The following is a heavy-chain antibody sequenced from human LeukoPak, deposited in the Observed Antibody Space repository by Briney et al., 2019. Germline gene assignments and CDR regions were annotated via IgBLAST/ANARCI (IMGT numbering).Heavy chain of an antibody. J-gene: IGHJ4*02. CDR3: AALSLTDYYDSCGPHDFDY. CDR2: ISDSGGNT. CDR1: GFTFNSYA. D-gene: IGHD3-22*01. V-gene: IGHV3-23*01. Sequence: GGSLRLSCAASGFTFNSYAMSWVRQAPWERLQWVSGISDSGGNTYYADSVRGRFTISRDNSKNTLYLQMNSLRAEDTAVYYCAALSLTDYYDSCGPHDFDYWGQGTLVTVSS.